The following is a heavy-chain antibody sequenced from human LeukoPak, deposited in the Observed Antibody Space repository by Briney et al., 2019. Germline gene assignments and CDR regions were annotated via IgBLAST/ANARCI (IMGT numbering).Heavy chain of an antibody. CDR2: INHSGST. CDR1: GGSFSGYY. CDR3: ARGGGGSRFDY. D-gene: IGHD2-15*01. V-gene: IGHV4-34*01. Sequence: SETLSLTCAVYGGSFSGYYWSWIRQPSGKGLEWIGEINHSGSTNYNPSLKSRVTISVDTSKNQFSVKLSSVTAADTAVFYCARGGGGSRFDYWGQGTLVTVSS. J-gene: IGHJ4*02.